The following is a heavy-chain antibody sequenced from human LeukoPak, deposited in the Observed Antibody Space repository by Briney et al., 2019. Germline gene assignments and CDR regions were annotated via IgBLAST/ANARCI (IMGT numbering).Heavy chain of an antibody. J-gene: IGHJ4*02. CDR1: GYTFTGYY. D-gene: IGHD1-1*01. V-gene: IGHV1-2*02. CDR2: INPNSGGT. Sequence: ASVKVSCKASGYTFTGYYMHWLRQAPGQGLEWMGWINPNSGGTNYAQKFQGRVTMTRDTSISTAYMELSRLGSDDTAVYYCARPGFSNWNGVDYWGQGTLVTVSS. CDR3: ARPGFSNWNGVDY.